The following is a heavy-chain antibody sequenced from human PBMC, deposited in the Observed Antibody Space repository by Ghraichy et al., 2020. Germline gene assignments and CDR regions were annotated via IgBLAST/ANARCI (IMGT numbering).Heavy chain of an antibody. J-gene: IGHJ4*02. D-gene: IGHD3-22*01. CDR2: ISHDGSNK. V-gene: IGHV3-30*18. CDR1: GFIFSGYD. Sequence: GSLRLSCAVSGFIFSGYDMNWVRQAPGKGLEWVAVISHDGSNKYYGDSVKGRFTISRDNSKNTLYLQINNLRAEDTAVYYCANADYYDSSGYYLRYWGPGTLVTVSS. CDR3: ANADYYDSSGYYLRY.